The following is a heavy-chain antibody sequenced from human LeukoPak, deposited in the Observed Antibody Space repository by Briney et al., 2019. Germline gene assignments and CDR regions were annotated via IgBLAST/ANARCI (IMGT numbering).Heavy chain of an antibody. CDR1: GLTVSSNH. V-gene: IGHV3-53*01. J-gene: IGHJ4*02. CDR2: IYSGGST. Sequence: PGGSLRLFCAASGLTVSSNHMSWVRQAPGKGLEWVSVIYSGGSTYYADSVKGRFTISRDNSKNTLYLQMNSLRAEDTAVYYCAKDTPPRPTPFDYCGQGTLVTVSS. CDR3: AKDTPPRPTPFDY.